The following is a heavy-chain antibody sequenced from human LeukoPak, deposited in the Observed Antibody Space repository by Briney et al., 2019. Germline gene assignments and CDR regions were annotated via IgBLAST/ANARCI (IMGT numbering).Heavy chain of an antibody. J-gene: IGHJ6*03. D-gene: IGHD1-1*01. CDR3: ARGGTPTYYYYYMDV. V-gene: IGHV1-24*01. CDR1: GYSLTELS. CDR2: FYPEDGER. Sequence: ASVTVSCKVSGYSLTELSMHWVRQAPGKGLEWMGGFYPEDGERKYAQKFQGRVTMTEDTSTDTAHMELSSLRSEDTAVYYCARGGTPTYYYYYMDVWGKGTTVTVSS.